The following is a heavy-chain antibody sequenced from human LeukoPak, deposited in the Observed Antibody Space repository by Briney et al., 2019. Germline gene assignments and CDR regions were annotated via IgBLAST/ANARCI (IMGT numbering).Heavy chain of an antibody. D-gene: IGHD3-3*01. Sequence: PSRTLSLTCAVSGGSISSGGYSWSWIRQPPGKGLEWIGYIYHSGSTYYNPSLKSRVTISVDRSKNQFSLKLSSVTAADTAVYYCARESIFGVVTVFDYWGQGTLVTVSS. J-gene: IGHJ4*02. CDR2: IYHSGST. CDR1: GGSISSGGYS. CDR3: ARESIFGVVTVFDY. V-gene: IGHV4-30-2*01.